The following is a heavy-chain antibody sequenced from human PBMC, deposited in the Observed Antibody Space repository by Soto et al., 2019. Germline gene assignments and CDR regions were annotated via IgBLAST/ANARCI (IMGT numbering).Heavy chain of an antibody. CDR3: VRGGGGGQFDS. CDR2: ISPKSNYK. D-gene: IGHD2-21*01. V-gene: IGHV3-11*06. Sequence: RLSCEVSGFTFSDFYMSWIRQSPGKGLEWLSYISPKSNYKQYAESVKGRHTISRDNAKNSLSLQMNSLRVEDTAVYYCVRGGGGGQFDSWGQGTLVTVS. J-gene: IGHJ4*02. CDR1: GFTFSDFY.